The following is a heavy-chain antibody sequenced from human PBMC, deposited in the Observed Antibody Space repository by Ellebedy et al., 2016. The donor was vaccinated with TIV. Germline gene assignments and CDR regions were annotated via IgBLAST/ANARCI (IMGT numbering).Heavy chain of an antibody. Sequence: SQTLSLTCAISGDSVSSVTSAWNWIRHSPSRGLEWLGRTYYRSEWHYDYAASVRSRITIDSDTSLNKYSLQLNSVTPEDTAVYYCASGWGLKYWGQGTLVTVSS. V-gene: IGHV6-1*01. J-gene: IGHJ4*02. CDR2: TYYRSEWHY. CDR1: GDSVSSVTSA. D-gene: IGHD6-19*01. CDR3: ASGWGLKY.